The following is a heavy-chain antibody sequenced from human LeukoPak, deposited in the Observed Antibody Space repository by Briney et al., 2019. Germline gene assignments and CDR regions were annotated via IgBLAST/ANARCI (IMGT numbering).Heavy chain of an antibody. D-gene: IGHD2-8*02. CDR2: IYYSGST. Sequence: SETLSLTCTVSGGSISSYYWSWIRQPPGKGLEWIGYIYYSGSTNYNPSLKSRVTISVDTSKNQFSLKLSSVTAADTAVYYCAGEPRSWYNWFDPWGQGTLVTVSS. CDR1: GGSISSYY. V-gene: IGHV4-59*12. CDR3: AGEPRSWYNWFDP. J-gene: IGHJ5*02.